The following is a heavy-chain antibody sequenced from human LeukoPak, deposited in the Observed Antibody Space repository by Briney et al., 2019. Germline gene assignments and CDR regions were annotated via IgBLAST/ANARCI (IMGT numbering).Heavy chain of an antibody. J-gene: IGHJ4*02. CDR2: ISTTSAYT. D-gene: IGHD6-13*01. Sequence: GGSLRLSCAASGFTFSDYYTSWIRQAPGKGLEWVSYISTTSAYTDYADSVRGRFTISRDNAKNLLYLQMNSLRPEDTAVYYCARFPHSSSWIDHWGQGTLVTVSS. CDR1: GFTFSDYY. CDR3: ARFPHSSSWIDH. V-gene: IGHV3-11*03.